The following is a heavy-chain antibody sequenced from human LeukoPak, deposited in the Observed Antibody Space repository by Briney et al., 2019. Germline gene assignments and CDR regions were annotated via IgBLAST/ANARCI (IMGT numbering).Heavy chain of an antibody. CDR3: ARNILFAFDI. J-gene: IGHJ3*02. CDR2: IYKDGST. V-gene: IGHV3-53*01. Sequence: GGSLRLSCAASGLTVSSSYMSWVRQAPGKGLEWVSIIYKDGSTYYADSMKGRFTISRDNSKNTLYLQVNSLRAEDTAMYYCARNILFAFDIWGQGTMVTVSS. CDR1: GLTVSSSY.